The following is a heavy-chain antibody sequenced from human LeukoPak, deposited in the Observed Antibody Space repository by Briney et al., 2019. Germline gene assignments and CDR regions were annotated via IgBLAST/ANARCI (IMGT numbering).Heavy chain of an antibody. J-gene: IGHJ4*02. D-gene: IGHD6-13*01. Sequence: GGSLRLSCAASGFTFSRYAMSWVRQAPGKGLEWVSIISGSGVSTYYADSVKGRFTISRDNSKNTLYLQMNSLRAEDTAVYYCAKHLGYSSSHTDYWGQGTLVTVSS. V-gene: IGHV3-23*01. CDR1: GFTFSRYA. CDR2: ISGSGVST. CDR3: AKHLGYSSSHTDY.